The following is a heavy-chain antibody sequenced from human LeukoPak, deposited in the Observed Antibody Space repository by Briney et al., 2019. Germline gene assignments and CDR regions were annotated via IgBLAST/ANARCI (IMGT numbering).Heavy chain of an antibody. J-gene: IGHJ5*02. Sequence: ASVKVSCKASGYTFTSHGISWVRQAPGQGLGWMGWISAYNGDTKYAQNLQGRVTMTTDTSTSTAYLELRSLRSDDTAVYYCARDPSNTSGWKTWFDPWGQGTLVTVSS. CDR3: ARDPSNTSGWKTWFDP. CDR1: GYTFTSHG. D-gene: IGHD6-19*01. V-gene: IGHV1-18*01. CDR2: ISAYNGDT.